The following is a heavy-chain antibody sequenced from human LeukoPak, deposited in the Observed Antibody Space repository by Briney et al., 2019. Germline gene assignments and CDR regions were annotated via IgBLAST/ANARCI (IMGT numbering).Heavy chain of an antibody. D-gene: IGHD3-3*01. J-gene: IGHJ4*02. Sequence: GGSLRLSCAASGFTFSTYWMSWVRQAPGKGLEWVAFISYDGNIKSNVESEKGRFTISRDNSKNTLYLQMNSLRAEDTAVYYCARDRSGNYCVDYWGQGTLVTVSS. CDR3: ARDRSGNYCVDY. CDR2: ISYDGNIK. V-gene: IGHV3-30-3*01. CDR1: GFTFSTYW.